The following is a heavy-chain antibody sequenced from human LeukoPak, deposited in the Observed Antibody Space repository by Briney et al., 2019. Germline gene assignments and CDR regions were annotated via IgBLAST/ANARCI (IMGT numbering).Heavy chain of an antibody. Sequence: ASVKVPCKASGYTFTGYYMHWVRQAPGQGLEWMGWINPNSGGTNYAQKFQGRVTMTRDTSISTAYMELSRLRSDDTAVYYCARDLRFLEWFDDYWAREPWSPSPQ. V-gene: IGHV1-2*02. CDR1: GYTFTGYY. D-gene: IGHD3-3*01. CDR3: ARDLRFLEWFDDY. CDR2: INPNSGGT. J-gene: IGHJ4*02.